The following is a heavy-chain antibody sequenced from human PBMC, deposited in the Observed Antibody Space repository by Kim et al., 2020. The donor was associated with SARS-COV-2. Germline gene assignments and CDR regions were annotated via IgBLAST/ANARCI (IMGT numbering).Heavy chain of an antibody. D-gene: IGHD1-26*01. CDR1: GLTLSPYS. J-gene: IGHJ4*01. CDR3: ARVHPIYSRNYPFDY. Sequence: GGSLRLSCAGSGLTLSPYSVNWVRQAPGKGLEWLSYISGSNTAIYYADSVKGRFTISRDNAKDSVYLQMSSLSDEDTAVYYCARVHPIYSRNYPFDYWG. CDR2: ISGSNTAI. V-gene: IGHV3-48*02.